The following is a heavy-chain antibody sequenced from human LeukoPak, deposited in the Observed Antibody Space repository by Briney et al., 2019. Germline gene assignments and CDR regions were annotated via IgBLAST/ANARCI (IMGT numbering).Heavy chain of an antibody. Sequence: QPGGSLRLSRAASGFTFSSYWMSWVRQAPGKGLEWVANIKQDGSEKYYVDSVKGRFTISRDNAKNSLYLQMNSLRAEDTAVYYCARDAGAILRPYYMDVWGKGTTVTVSS. J-gene: IGHJ6*03. CDR3: ARDAGAILRPYYMDV. CDR1: GFTFSSYW. D-gene: IGHD2-21*01. V-gene: IGHV3-7*01. CDR2: IKQDGSEK.